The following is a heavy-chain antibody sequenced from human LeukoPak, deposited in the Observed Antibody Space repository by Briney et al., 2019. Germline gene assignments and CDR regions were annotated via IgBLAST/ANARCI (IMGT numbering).Heavy chain of an antibody. J-gene: IGHJ5*02. CDR2: INTSGGST. V-gene: IGHV1-46*01. CDR1: AYTFTSNN. CDR3: AYSGAANCFDP. D-gene: IGHD2-21*01. Sequence: ASVKLSCKASAYTFTSNNMHWVRQAPAQGLEWMGIINTSGGSTSYAQKFPGKVTMTRDTFTITVYMELSSLRSEYTAVYYCAYSGAANCFDPWGQGTLVTVSS.